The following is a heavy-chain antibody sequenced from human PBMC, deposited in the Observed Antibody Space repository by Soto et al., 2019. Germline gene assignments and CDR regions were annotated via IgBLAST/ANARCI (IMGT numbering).Heavy chain of an antibody. V-gene: IGHV1-69*02. CDR1: GGTFSSYT. CDR3: ARVLNYYDSSGPTYHYGIDV. Sequence: SVKVYCKASGGTFSSYTISWVRPAPGQGLEWMGRILPILGIANYAQKFQGRVTITADKSTSTAYMELSSLRSEDTAVYYCARVLNYYDSSGPTYHYGIDVRG. CDR2: ILPILGIA. J-gene: IGHJ6*02. D-gene: IGHD3-22*01.